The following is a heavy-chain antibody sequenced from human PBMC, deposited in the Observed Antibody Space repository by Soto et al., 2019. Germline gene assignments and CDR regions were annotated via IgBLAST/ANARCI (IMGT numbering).Heavy chain of an antibody. V-gene: IGHV3-23*01. CDR2: SGSGGFT. Sequence: GGSLRLSCAASGFTFSSYAMNWVRQAPGKGLEWVSVSGSGGFTYYADSVKGRLTISRDNSKNTLYLQLNSLRAEDTAVYYCAKEVPAHFDYWGQGTLVTVSS. J-gene: IGHJ4*02. CDR3: AKEVPAHFDY. CDR1: GFTFSSYA.